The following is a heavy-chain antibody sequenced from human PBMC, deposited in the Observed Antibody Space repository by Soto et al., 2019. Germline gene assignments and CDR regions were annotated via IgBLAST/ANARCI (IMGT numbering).Heavy chain of an antibody. CDR1: GGSISSSSYY. J-gene: IGHJ6*02. CDR3: ARLFRASGSYYNYYYGMDV. CDR2: IYYSGST. V-gene: IGHV4-39*01. Sequence: TSETLSLTCTVSGGSISSSSYYWGWIRQPPGKGLEWIESIYYSGSTYYNPSLKSRVTISVDTSKNQFSLKLSSVTAADTAVYYCARLFRASGSYYNYYYGMDVWGQGTTVTVSS. D-gene: IGHD1-26*01.